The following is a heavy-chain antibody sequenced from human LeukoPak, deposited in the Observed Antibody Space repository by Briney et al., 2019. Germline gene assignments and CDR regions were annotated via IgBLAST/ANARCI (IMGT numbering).Heavy chain of an antibody. CDR2: INSDGSST. Sequence: GGSLRLSCAASGFTFSRYWMHWVRQAPGKGLVWVSRINSDGSSTSHADSVKGRFTISRDNAKKTLHLQMNSLRAEDTAVYYCARPYAPLDYFDYWGQGTLVTVSS. CDR1: GFTFSRYW. D-gene: IGHD3-16*01. V-gene: IGHV3-74*01. CDR3: ARPYAPLDYFDY. J-gene: IGHJ4*02.